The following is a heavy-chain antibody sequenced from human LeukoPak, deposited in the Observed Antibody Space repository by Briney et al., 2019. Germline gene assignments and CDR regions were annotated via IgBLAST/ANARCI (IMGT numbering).Heavy chain of an antibody. D-gene: IGHD1-14*01. CDR2: IRYDGSYK. CDR1: GFTFSTYG. Sequence: GRSLRLSCAASGFTFSTYGMHWVRQAPGKGLEWVAYIRYDGSYKYYADSVKGRFTISRDNSKNTLYLQMNSLRAEDTAVYFCAKSEELDDYWGQGTLVTVSS. CDR3: AKSEELDDY. V-gene: IGHV3-30*02. J-gene: IGHJ4*02.